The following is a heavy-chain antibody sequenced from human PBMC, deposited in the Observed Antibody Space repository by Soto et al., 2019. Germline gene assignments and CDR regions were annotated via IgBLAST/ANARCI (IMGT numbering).Heavy chain of an antibody. J-gene: IGHJ4*02. CDR3: AKGQWLGQYFCDY. D-gene: IGHD6-19*01. CDR1: GFISSSYG. CDR2: ISYDGSNK. Sequence: ESGGGVVQPGRSLRLSCAASGFISSSYGMHWVRQAPGKGLEWVAVISYDGSNKYYADSVKGRFTISRDNSKNTLYLQMNSLRAEDTAVYYCAKGQWLGQYFCDYWGQGTLVTVSS. V-gene: IGHV3-30*18.